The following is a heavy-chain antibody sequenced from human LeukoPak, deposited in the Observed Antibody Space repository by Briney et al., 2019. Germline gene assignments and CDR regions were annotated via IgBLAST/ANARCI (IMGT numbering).Heavy chain of an antibody. CDR3: ARQAGYVAVAGTFFDYYYGMDV. CDR1: GGSISSYY. Sequence: PSETLSLTCTVSGGSISSYYWSWIRQPPGKGLEWIGYIYYSGSTNYNPSLKSRVTISVDTSKNQFSLKLSSVTAADTAVYYCARQAGYVAVAGTFFDYYYGMDVWGQGTTVTVSS. V-gene: IGHV4-59*08. J-gene: IGHJ6*02. CDR2: IYYSGST. D-gene: IGHD6-19*01.